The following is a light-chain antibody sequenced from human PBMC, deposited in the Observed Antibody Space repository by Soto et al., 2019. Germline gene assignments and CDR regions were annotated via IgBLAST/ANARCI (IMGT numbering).Light chain of an antibody. CDR1: SSDVGGYNY. CDR2: EVS. V-gene: IGLV2-8*01. CDR3: SSYAGSNKVYV. J-gene: IGLJ1*01. Sequence: QSALTQPPSASESPGQSVTISCTGTSSDVGGYNYVSWYQQHPGKAPKLMIYEVSKRPSGVPDRFSGSKSGNTASLTVSGLQAEDEADYYCSSYAGSNKVYVFGTGTKLTVL.